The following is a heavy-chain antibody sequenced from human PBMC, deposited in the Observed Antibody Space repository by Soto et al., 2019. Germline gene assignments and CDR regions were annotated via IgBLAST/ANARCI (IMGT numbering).Heavy chain of an antibody. CDR2: INAGNGNT. CDR1: GYTFTSYA. Sequence: ASVKVSCKASGYTFTSYAMHWVRQAPGQRLEWMGWINAGNGNTKYSQKFQGRVTITRDTSASTAYMELSSLRSEDTAVYYCARTLDPEELGYCRGGSCYYFDYWGQRTLVTVSS. CDR3: ARTLDPEELGYCRGGSCYYFDY. J-gene: IGHJ4*02. V-gene: IGHV1-3*01. D-gene: IGHD2-15*01.